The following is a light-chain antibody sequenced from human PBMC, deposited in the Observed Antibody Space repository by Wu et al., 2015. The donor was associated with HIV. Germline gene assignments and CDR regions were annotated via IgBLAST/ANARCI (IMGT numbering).Light chain of an antibody. CDR3: QQYRDSPWA. J-gene: IGKJ1*01. V-gene: IGKV3-20*01. CDR1: QSLSHSY. CDR2: GAS. Sequence: EIVLTQSPDTLSLSPGERATLSCRASQSLSHSYLAWYQHKPGQAPRLLIYGASNRATGIPDRFSASGSGTDFTLTISRLEPEDFAIYYCQQYRDSPWAFGQGTKVEI.